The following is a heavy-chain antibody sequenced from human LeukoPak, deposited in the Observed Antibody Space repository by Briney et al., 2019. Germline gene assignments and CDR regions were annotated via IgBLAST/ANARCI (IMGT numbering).Heavy chain of an antibody. D-gene: IGHD3-16*02. Sequence: ASVKVSCKASGYTFTGYYMHWVRQAPGQGLEWMGWINPNSGGTNYAQKFQGRVTMTRDTSISTAYMELSRLRSDDTAVYYCARDRSHVFPPENWFDPWGQGTLVTVSS. V-gene: IGHV1-2*02. CDR1: GYTFTGYY. CDR3: ARDRSHVFPPENWFDP. CDR2: INPNSGGT. J-gene: IGHJ5*02.